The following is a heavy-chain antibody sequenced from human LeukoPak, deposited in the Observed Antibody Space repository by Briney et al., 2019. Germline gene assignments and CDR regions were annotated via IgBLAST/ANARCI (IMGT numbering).Heavy chain of an antibody. CDR3: ARLVAVAGYGMDV. CDR2: IGTTGDT. J-gene: IGHJ6*02. Sequence: GGSLRLSCAASGFTFSSYDMHWVRHATGKGLEWVSVIGTTGDTYYPGSVKGRFTISRENAKNSLYLQMNSLRAGDTAVYYCARLVAVAGYGMDVWGQGTTVTVSS. V-gene: IGHV3-13*01. D-gene: IGHD6-13*01. CDR1: GFTFSSYD.